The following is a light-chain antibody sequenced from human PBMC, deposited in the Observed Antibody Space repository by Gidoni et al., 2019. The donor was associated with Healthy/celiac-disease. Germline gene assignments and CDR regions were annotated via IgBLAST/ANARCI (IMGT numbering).Light chain of an antibody. V-gene: IGKV4-1*01. Sequence: DIVMTKSPDALAVSLGERATINCKSSQSVLYSFNHKNYLTCYQQKPVHPPQLLIYWSSTRESGVPDRFSCSGSGTDFTLTISSLQAEAVAVYYCQQYYSTPWTFGQGTKVEIK. CDR2: WSS. CDR3: QQYYSTPWT. CDR1: QSVLYSFNHKNY. J-gene: IGKJ1*01.